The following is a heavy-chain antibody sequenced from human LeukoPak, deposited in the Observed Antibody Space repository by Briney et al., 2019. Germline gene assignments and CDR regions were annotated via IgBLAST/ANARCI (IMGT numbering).Heavy chain of an antibody. CDR2: IASDGSHT. Sequence: GALRLSCPASGFTFSTYFMHWVRQAPGKGLEWVAVIASDGSHTFYVESVKGRFTISRDNSKNTLYLQMNSLRAEDTAVYFCARERQDTIVHSGAFDIWGQGTMVTVSS. D-gene: IGHD3-10*01. J-gene: IGHJ3*02. CDR3: ARERQDTIVHSGAFDI. V-gene: IGHV3-30-3*01. CDR1: GFTFSTYF.